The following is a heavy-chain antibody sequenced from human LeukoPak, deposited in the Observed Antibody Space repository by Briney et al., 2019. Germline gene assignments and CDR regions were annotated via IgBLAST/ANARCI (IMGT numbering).Heavy chain of an antibody. CDR2: ISSSSSTI. J-gene: IGHJ4*02. Sequence: PGGSLRLSCAASGFTFSSYRMIWVRQTPGKGLEWVSSISSSSSTINYADSMRGRFTISRDNAKSSLYLQMNSLRAEDTAVYYCARDPALAVAGPDYWGQGTLVTVSS. D-gene: IGHD6-19*01. V-gene: IGHV3-48*04. CDR1: GFTFSSYR. CDR3: ARDPALAVAGPDY.